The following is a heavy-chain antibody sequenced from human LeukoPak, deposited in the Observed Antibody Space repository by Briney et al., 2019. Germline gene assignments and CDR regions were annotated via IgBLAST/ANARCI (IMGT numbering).Heavy chain of an antibody. V-gene: IGHV4-4*07. J-gene: IGHJ3*02. CDR3: ARDRPGIAVAGDAFDI. CDR1: GGSISSYY. CDR2: VYTNGNT. D-gene: IGHD6-19*01. Sequence: SETLSLTCTVSGGSISSYYWSWIWQPAGKGLEWIGRVYTNGNTNYNPSFKSRVTMSVDTSKNQFSLKLSSVTAADTAVYYCARDRPGIAVAGDAFDIWGQGTMVTVSS.